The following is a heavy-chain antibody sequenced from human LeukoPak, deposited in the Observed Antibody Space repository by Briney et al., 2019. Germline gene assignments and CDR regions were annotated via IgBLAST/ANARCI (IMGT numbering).Heavy chain of an antibody. CDR3: ARLSGSPHPPFDY. J-gene: IGHJ4*02. D-gene: IGHD1-26*01. Sequence: PSETLSLTCTVSGGSISNYYWTWIRQPPGKGLGWIGYIYYSGSTYYNPSLKSRVTISVDTSKNQFSLKLTSVTAADTAVYYCARLSGSPHPPFDYWGQGTLVTVSS. V-gene: IGHV4-59*08. CDR2: IYYSGST. CDR1: GGSISNYY.